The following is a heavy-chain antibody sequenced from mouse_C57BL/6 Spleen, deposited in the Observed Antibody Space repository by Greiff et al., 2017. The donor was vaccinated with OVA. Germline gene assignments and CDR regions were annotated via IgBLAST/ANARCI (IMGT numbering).Heavy chain of an antibody. CDR2: ISNGGGST. D-gene: IGHD2-4*01. CDR3: ARQGYDYDDYYAMDY. Sequence: EVHLVESGGGLVQPGGSLKLSCAASGFTFSDYYMYWVRQTPEKRLEWVAYISNGGGSTYYPDTVKGRFTISRDNAKNTLYLQMSRLKSEDTAMYYCARQGYDYDDYYAMDYWGQGTSVTVSS. J-gene: IGHJ4*01. CDR1: GFTFSDYY. V-gene: IGHV5-12*01.